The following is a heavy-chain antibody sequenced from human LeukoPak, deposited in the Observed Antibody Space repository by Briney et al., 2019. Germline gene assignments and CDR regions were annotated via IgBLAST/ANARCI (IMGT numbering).Heavy chain of an antibody. CDR1: GFTFSSYG. CDR2: IRNKVNSYTT. D-gene: IGHD5-18*01. CDR3: ATSNSNGLSLFDY. V-gene: IGHV3-72*01. Sequence: PGGSLRLSCAASGFTFSSYGMSWVRQAPGKGLEWVGRIRNKVNSYTTEYAASVKDRFTISRDDSKNSVWLQMNSLKTEDSAVYYCATSNSNGLSLFDYWGQGTLVTVSS. J-gene: IGHJ4*02.